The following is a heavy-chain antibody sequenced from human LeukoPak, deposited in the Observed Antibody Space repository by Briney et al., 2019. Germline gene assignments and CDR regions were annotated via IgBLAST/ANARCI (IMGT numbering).Heavy chain of an antibody. D-gene: IGHD3-10*01. J-gene: IGHJ4*02. CDR1: GFTFSSYG. CDR3: AKDGGGYFDY. CDR2: ISYDGSNK. V-gene: IGHV3-30*18. Sequence: PGRSLRLSCAASGFTFSSYGMHWVRQAPGKGLEGVAVISYDGSNKYYADSVKGRFTISRDNSKNTLYLQMNSLRAEDTAVYYCAKDGGGYFDYWGQGTLVTVSS.